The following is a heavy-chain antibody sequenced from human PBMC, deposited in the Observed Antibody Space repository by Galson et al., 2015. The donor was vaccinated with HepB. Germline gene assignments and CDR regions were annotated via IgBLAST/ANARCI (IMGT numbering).Heavy chain of an antibody. D-gene: IGHD3-9*01. CDR2: IYFDGNIK. CDR1: GFAFNNYG. CDR3: ARDPGYNILAGADAFDI. V-gene: IGHV3-33*01. Sequence: SLRLSCAASGFAFNNYGMHWVRQAPGKGLEWVALIYFDGNIKYYADSVKGRFTIPRDNSKNTLFVQMNSMRVEDTAVYYCARDPGYNILAGADAFDIWGQGTMVTVSS. J-gene: IGHJ3*02.